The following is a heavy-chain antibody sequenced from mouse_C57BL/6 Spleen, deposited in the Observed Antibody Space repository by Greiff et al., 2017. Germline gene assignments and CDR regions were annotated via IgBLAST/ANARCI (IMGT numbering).Heavy chain of an antibody. CDR1: GYTFTSYW. Sequence: VQLQQPGAELVRPGTSVTLSCKASGYTFTSYWMHWVKQRPGQGLEWIGAIDPSDGYTNYYQKFKGKATLTVDTSSSTAYMQLSSLTSEDSAVYYFGRDTGDYWGQGTTLTVSS. CDR3: GRDTGDY. V-gene: IGHV1-59*01. J-gene: IGHJ2*01. CDR2: IDPSDGYT.